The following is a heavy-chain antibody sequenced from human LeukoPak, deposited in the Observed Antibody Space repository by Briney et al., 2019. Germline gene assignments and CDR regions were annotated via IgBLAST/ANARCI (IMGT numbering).Heavy chain of an antibody. CDR2: IYSGGST. CDR1: GFTVSSNY. V-gene: IGHV3-53*01. D-gene: IGHD5-18*01. Sequence: GGSLRLSCAAPGFTVSSNYMSWVRQAPGKGLEWVSVIYSGGSTYYADSVKGRFTISRDNSKNTLYLQMNSLRAEDTAVYYCARARGYSYDYFDYWGQGTLVTVSS. J-gene: IGHJ4*02. CDR3: ARARGYSYDYFDY.